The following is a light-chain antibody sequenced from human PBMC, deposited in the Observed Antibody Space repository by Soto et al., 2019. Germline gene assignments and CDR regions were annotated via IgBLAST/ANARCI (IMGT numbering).Light chain of an antibody. Sequence: QSVLTQPASVSGSPGQSITISCTGTSSDVGSYNLVSWYQQHPGKAPKLMIYEVTKRPSGVSNRFSGSKSGNTASLTISGLQAEDEADYYCCSYAGSSTFLYVFGTGTKHRP. CDR3: CSYAGSSTFLYV. CDR2: EVT. CDR1: SSDVGSYNL. J-gene: IGLJ1*01. V-gene: IGLV2-23*02.